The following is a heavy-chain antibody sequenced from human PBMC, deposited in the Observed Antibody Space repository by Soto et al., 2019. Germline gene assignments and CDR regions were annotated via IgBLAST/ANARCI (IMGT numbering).Heavy chain of an antibody. V-gene: IGHV3-15*01. Sequence: GGSLRLSCTASGFTFSNAWMSWVRQAPGKGLEWVGRIKSKTDGGTTDYAAPVKGRFTISRDDSKNTLYLQMNSLKTEDTAVYYCTARNYDFWSGYYGAFDIWGQGTMVTVSS. D-gene: IGHD3-3*01. CDR2: IKSKTDGGTT. CDR3: TARNYDFWSGYYGAFDI. CDR1: GFTFSNAW. J-gene: IGHJ3*02.